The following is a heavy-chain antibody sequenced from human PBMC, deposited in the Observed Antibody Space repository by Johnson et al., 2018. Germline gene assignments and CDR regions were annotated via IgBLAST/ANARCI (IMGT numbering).Heavy chain of an antibody. CDR1: GGTFSSYA. D-gene: IGHD2-21*02. CDR3: ARVEYCGDDCYFLYFQH. Sequence: QVQLVQSGAEVKKPGSSVKVSCKASGGTFSSYAISWVRQAPGQGLEWMGGIIPIFGTTNYAQQFQGRVTITADDPPSTAYMELSSLRSEETAVYYFARVEYCGDDCYFLYFQHWGQGTLVTVAS. CDR2: IIPIFGTT. J-gene: IGHJ1*01. V-gene: IGHV1-69*12.